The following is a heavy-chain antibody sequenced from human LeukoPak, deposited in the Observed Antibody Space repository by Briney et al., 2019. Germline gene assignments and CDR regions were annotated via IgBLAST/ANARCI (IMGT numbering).Heavy chain of an antibody. CDR3: ATEVTD. V-gene: IGHV1-2*02. J-gene: IGHJ4*02. CDR2: INPNSGGT. D-gene: IGHD5-18*01. CDR1: GYTFSGYY. Sequence: GASVEVSCKASGYTFSGYYMHWVRQAPGQGLEWTGWINPNSGGTKYAQKFQGRVTMTRDTSISTAYMELSRLRSDDTAVYYCATEVTDWGQGTLVTVSS.